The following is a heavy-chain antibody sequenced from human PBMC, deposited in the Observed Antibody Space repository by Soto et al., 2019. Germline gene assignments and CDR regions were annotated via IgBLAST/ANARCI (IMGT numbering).Heavy chain of an antibody. CDR3: ARDQGTAMVRFYYYSGMDV. J-gene: IGHJ6*01. CDR2: ITPIFGTA. CDR1: GCTVSSSP. D-gene: IGHD5-18*01. V-gene: IGHV1-69*13. Sequence: PVKVPGNTYGCTVSSSPISWVRLAPGQPVQWMGGITPIFGTANYAQKFQGRVKITADESPSTAYMELSSLRSEDTAVYYCARDQGTAMVRFYYYSGMDVWGQGTTPSDSS.